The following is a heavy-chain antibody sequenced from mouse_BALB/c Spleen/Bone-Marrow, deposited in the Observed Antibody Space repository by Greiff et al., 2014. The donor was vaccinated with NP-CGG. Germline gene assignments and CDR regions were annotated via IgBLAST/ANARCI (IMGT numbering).Heavy chain of an antibody. J-gene: IGHJ4*01. CDR2: ISNGGTYT. V-gene: IGHV5-4*02. D-gene: IGHD1-1*02. CDR1: GFTFSDFY. Sequence: EVQLQQSGGGLVKPGESLKLSCAASGFTFSDFYMFWFRQTPEKRLEWVATISNGGTYTYYPDSVKGRFTISRDNAKNNLYLQMSSLKSEDTAMYYCARSGERYGAMDYWGQGTSVTVTS. CDR3: ARSGERYGAMDY.